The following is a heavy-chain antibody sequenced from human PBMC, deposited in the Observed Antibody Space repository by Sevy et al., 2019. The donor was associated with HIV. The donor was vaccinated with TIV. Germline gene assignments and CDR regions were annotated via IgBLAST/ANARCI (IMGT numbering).Heavy chain of an antibody. CDR1: GFPFSNFA. CDR3: AGIFGDLFDY. D-gene: IGHD3-3*01. Sequence: GGSLRLSCAASGFPFSNFAMSWVRQAPGKGLEWVSDISGSGGSTYYADSVKGRFTISRDNSKNTLYLQMNSLRAEDTAVYYCAGIFGDLFDYWGQGTLVTVSS. CDR2: ISGSGGST. V-gene: IGHV3-23*01. J-gene: IGHJ4*02.